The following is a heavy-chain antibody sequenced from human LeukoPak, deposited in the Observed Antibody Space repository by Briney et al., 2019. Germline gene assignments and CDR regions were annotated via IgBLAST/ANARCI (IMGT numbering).Heavy chain of an antibody. Sequence: GGSLRLSCVASGFTFSSSAMSWVRQAPERGLEWGSLISGSGGSTNYADSVKGRFTISRDNSKNTLYLQMNSLTAEDTAVYYCAKPRTAAGRNFDYWGQGTLVTVSS. CDR2: ISGSGGST. V-gene: IGHV3-23*01. CDR1: GFTFSSSA. J-gene: IGHJ4*02. D-gene: IGHD2-21*02. CDR3: AKPRTAAGRNFDY.